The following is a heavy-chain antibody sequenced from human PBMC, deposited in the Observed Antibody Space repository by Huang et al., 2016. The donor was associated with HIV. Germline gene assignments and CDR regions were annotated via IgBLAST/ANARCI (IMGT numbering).Heavy chain of an antibody. CDR3: ARARGYYYYGMDV. CDR1: GSPCTSYG. Sequence: QVQLVQSGAEVKKPGASVKVSCKASGSPCTSYGISWVRQGPGQGLEGMGWISAYNGNSNYAQKLQGRVTMTTDTSPSTAYMELRSLRSDDTAVYYCARARGYYYYGMDVWGQGTTVTVSS. CDR2: ISAYNGNS. J-gene: IGHJ6*02. V-gene: IGHV1-18*04.